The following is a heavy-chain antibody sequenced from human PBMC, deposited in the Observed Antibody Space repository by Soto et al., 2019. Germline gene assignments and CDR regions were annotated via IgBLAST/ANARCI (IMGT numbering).Heavy chain of an antibody. CDR1: GFTFGDYA. CDR3: TASGYGSGGSCQGPLGYYDYMDV. Sequence: GGSLRLSCTASGFTFGDYAMSWFRQAPGKGLEWVGFIRSKAYGGTTEDAAAVKGRFTISREDSKSIAYMQMNSLKTEDMDVYNCTASGYGSGGSCQGPLGYYDYMDVWGKGTTVTVSS. V-gene: IGHV3-49*03. J-gene: IGHJ6*03. D-gene: IGHD2-15*01. CDR2: IRSKAYGGTT.